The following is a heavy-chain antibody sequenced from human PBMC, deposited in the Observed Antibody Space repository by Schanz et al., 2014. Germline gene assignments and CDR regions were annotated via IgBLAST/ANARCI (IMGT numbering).Heavy chain of an antibody. Sequence: QLHQWGAGLLKPSETLSLTCAVSGGSFSAYYWSWIRQPPGKGLEWIGEISYNGGANNPSLQGRVTISGDTPKKAVSLTLGSVTAADTAVYYCVKDLGTATREGWAFASWGQGTLVTVSS. V-gene: IGHV4-34*01. D-gene: IGHD1-7*01. CDR2: ISYNGGA. CDR3: VKDLGTATREGWAFAS. J-gene: IGHJ4*02. CDR1: GGSFSAYY.